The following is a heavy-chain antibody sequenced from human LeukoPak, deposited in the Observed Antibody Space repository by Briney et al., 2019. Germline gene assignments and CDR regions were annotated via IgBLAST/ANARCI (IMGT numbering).Heavy chain of an antibody. V-gene: IGHV1-24*01. CDR3: ATQDLFCSSTSCYSLDP. D-gene: IGHD2-2*01. Sequence: GASVKVSCKASGYTFTGYYMHWVRQAPGKGLEWMGGFDPEDGETIYAQKFQGRVTMTEDTSTDTAYMELSSLRSEDTAVYYCATQDLFCSSTSCYSLDPWGQGTLVTVSS. CDR1: GYTFTGYY. CDR2: FDPEDGET. J-gene: IGHJ5*02.